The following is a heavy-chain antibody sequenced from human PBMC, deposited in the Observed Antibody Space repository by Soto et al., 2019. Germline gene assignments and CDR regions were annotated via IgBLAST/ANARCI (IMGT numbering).Heavy chain of an antibody. Sequence: PSETLSLTCTVSGGSISSYYWSWIRQPPGKGLEWIGYIYYSGSTNYNPSLKSRVTISVDTSKNQFSLKLSSVTAADTAVYYCARDPPRYCSGGSCYLGWFDPWGQGALVTVSS. J-gene: IGHJ5*02. CDR1: GGSISSYY. D-gene: IGHD2-15*01. V-gene: IGHV4-59*01. CDR2: IYYSGST. CDR3: ARDPPRYCSGGSCYLGWFDP.